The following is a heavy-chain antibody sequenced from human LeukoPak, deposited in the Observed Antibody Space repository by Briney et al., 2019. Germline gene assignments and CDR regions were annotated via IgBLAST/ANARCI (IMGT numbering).Heavy chain of an antibody. J-gene: IGHJ3*02. CDR3: ARKGRDYDFWSGYYQTKGAFDI. D-gene: IGHD3-3*01. CDR2: INHSGST. V-gene: IGHV4-34*01. Sequence: SETLSLTCAVYGGSFSGYYWSWIRQPPGKGLEWIGEINHSGSTNYNPSLKSRVTISVDTSKNQFSLKLSSVTAADTAVYYCARKGRDYDFWSGYYQTKGAFDIWGQGTMVTVSS. CDR1: GGSFSGYY.